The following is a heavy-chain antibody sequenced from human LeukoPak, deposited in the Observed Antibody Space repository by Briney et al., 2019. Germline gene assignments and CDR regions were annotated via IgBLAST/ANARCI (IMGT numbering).Heavy chain of an antibody. Sequence: ASVKVSCKASGYTFTGYYMHWVRQAPGQGLEWMGWINPNSGGTNYAQKFQGGVTMTRDTSISTAYMELSRLRSDDTAVYYCARDLGDSSGYYDAFDIWGQGTMVTVSS. D-gene: IGHD3-22*01. J-gene: IGHJ3*02. CDR2: INPNSGGT. CDR1: GYTFTGYY. V-gene: IGHV1-2*02. CDR3: ARDLGDSSGYYDAFDI.